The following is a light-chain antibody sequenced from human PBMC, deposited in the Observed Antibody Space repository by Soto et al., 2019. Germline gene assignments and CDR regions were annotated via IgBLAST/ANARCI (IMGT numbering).Light chain of an antibody. J-gene: IGLJ1*01. CDR3: NSYTSSNTLV. CDR2: EVS. CDR1: SSDVGGYNY. V-gene: IGLV2-14*01. Sequence: QSSLAQPASVSGCPGQSITISCTGTSSDVGGYNYVSWYQQHPCKAPKRRSYEVSNRPSGVSNRFSASKSANTASLTISGLQAEDEADYYCNSYTSSNTLVFGTGTKVTAL.